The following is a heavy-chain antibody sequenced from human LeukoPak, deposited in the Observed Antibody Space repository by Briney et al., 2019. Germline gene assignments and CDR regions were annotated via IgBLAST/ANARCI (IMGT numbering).Heavy chain of an antibody. CDR3: ARVRVQGPRGWFDP. V-gene: IGHV4-39*07. CDR1: GGSTSSRSYY. Sequence: PSETLSLTCTVSGGSTSSRSYYWGWIRQAPGKGLEWIGNIYYTGSTYYNPSLKGRVTVSLDTSKSQFSLKLNSVTAADTAVYYCARVRVQGPRGWFDPWGQGTLVTVSS. J-gene: IGHJ5*02. CDR2: IYYTGST.